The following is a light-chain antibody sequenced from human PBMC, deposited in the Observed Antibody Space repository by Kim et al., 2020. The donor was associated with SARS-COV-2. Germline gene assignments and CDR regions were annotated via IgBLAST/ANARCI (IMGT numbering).Light chain of an antibody. J-gene: IGKJ2*01. CDR2: SAS. CDR3: QQYNNWPPYP. CDR1: QSVNTN. V-gene: IGKV3-15*01. Sequence: EIVMTQSPATLSVSPGERATLSCRASQSVNTNLAWYQQQPGQAPRLLIYSASTRATGIPARFSGSGSGTEFTLTISSLQSEDFAVYYCQQYNNWPPYPFGQGNKLEI.